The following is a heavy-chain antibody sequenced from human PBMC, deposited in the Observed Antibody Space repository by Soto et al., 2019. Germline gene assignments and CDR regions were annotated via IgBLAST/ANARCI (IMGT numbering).Heavy chain of an antibody. Sequence: PSETLSLTCTVSGGSISSSSYYWGWIRQPPGKGLEWIGSIYYSGSTYYNPSLKSRVTISVDTSKNQFSLKLSSVTAADTAVYYCARLAAAGIHDAFDIWGQGTMVTVSS. CDR2: IYYSGST. CDR3: ARLAAAGIHDAFDI. V-gene: IGHV4-39*01. J-gene: IGHJ3*02. CDR1: GGSISSSSYY. D-gene: IGHD6-13*01.